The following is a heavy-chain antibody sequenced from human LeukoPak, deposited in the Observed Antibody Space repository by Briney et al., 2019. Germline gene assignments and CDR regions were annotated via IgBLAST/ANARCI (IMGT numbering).Heavy chain of an antibody. CDR1: GYTFTGYY. CDR3: ARDLAHYDILTGYDY. CDR2: INPNSGGT. Sequence: ASVKVSCKASGYTFTGYYMHWVRQAPGQGLEWMGWINPNSGGTNYAQKFQGRVTMTRDTSISTAYMELSRLRSDDTAVYYCARDLAHYDILTGYDYWGQGTLVTVS. D-gene: IGHD3-9*01. J-gene: IGHJ4*02. V-gene: IGHV1-2*02.